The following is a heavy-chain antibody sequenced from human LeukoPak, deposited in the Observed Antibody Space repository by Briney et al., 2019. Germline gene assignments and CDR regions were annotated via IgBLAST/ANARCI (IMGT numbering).Heavy chain of an antibody. CDR2: IKQDGSEK. CDR3: ARTEGIVGAFDY. V-gene: IGHV3-7*01. J-gene: IGHJ4*02. CDR1: GFTSSSYW. Sequence: GGSLRLSCAASGFTSSSYWMSWVRQAPGKGLEWVANIKQDGSEKYYVDSVKGRFTISRDNAKNSLYLQMNSLRAEDTAVYYCARTEGIVGAFDYWGQGTLVTVSS. D-gene: IGHD1-26*01.